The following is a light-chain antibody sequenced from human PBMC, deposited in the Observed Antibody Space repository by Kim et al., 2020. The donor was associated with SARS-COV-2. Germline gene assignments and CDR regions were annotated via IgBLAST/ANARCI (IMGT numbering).Light chain of an antibody. CDR2: RVS. Sequence: DVMMTQSPLSLPVTLGQPASISCRSSQSLVYRDGNTYLNWFQQRPGQSPRRLIHRVSNRDSGVPDRFSGSGSGTDLTLKISRVEAEDVGVYYCMQGTHWLYTFGQGTKLEIK. CDR1: QSLVYRDGNTY. V-gene: IGKV2-30*01. CDR3: MQGTHWLYT. J-gene: IGKJ2*01.